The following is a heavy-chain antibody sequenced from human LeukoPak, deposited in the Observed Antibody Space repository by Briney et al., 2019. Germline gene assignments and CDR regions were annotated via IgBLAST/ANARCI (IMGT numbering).Heavy chain of an antibody. D-gene: IGHD6-19*01. CDR1: GFTVSSNY. CDR2: IYSGGST. J-gene: IGHJ4*02. Sequence: PGGSLRLSCAASGFTVSSNYMSWVRQAPGKGLEWVSVIYSGGSTYYADSVKGRFTISRHNSKNTLYLQMNSLRAVDTAVYYCARAPEWLIFDYWGQGTLVTVSS. V-gene: IGHV3-53*04. CDR3: ARAPEWLIFDY.